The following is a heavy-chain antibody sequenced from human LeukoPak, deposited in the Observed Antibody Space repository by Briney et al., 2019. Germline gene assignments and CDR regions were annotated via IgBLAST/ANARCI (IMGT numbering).Heavy chain of an antibody. CDR2: INSDGSST. V-gene: IGHV3-74*01. CDR3: ARDQGLRFLEWLSIDYYYGMDV. J-gene: IGHJ6*02. D-gene: IGHD3-3*01. CDR1: GFTFSSYW. Sequence: GGSLRLSCAASGFTFSSYWMHWVRQAPGRGLVRVSRINSDGSSTSYADSVKGRFTISRDNAKNTLYLQMNSLRAEDTAVYYCARDQGLRFLEWLSIDYYYGMDVWGQGTTVTVSS.